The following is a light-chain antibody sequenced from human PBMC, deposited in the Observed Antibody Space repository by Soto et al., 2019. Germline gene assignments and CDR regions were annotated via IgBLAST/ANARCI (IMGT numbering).Light chain of an antibody. CDR2: DAS. J-gene: IGKJ2*01. Sequence: ELVLTQSPATLSLSPGERASLSCRASQSVNTYLAWYPQKLGRAPRLLIFDASNRVSGIPARFSGSGSGTAFTLTISRLEPEDYADYYWQSGFTFGQGAKVEI. V-gene: IGKV3-11*01. CDR3: QSGFT. CDR1: QSVNTY.